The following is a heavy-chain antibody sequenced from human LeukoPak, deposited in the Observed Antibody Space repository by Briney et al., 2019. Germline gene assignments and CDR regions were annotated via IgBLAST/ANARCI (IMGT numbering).Heavy chain of an antibody. D-gene: IGHD5-12*01. Sequence: PGGSLRLSCAASGFTFSSYSMNWVRQAPGKGLDWVSSISSSSSYIYYADSVKGRFTISRDNAKNSLYLQMNSLRAEDTAVYYCARVEVAMGYFDYWGQGTLVTVSS. V-gene: IGHV3-21*01. J-gene: IGHJ4*02. CDR3: ARVEVAMGYFDY. CDR1: GFTFSSYS. CDR2: ISSSSSYI.